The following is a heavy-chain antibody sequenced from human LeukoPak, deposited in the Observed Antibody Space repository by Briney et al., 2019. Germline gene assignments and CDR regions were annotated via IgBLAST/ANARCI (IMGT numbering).Heavy chain of an antibody. CDR1: GDSISSGDYY. CDR2: ISSSGST. D-gene: IGHD2-15*01. Sequence: SETLSLTCTVSGDSISSGDYYWSWIRQPAGKGLEWIGRISSSGSTNYNPSLKSRVTISVDTSKSQFSLKLSSVTAADTAVYYCARERESRDCSGGSCYSGPSFDYWGQGTLVTVSS. CDR3: ARERESRDCSGGSCYSGPSFDY. J-gene: IGHJ4*02. V-gene: IGHV4-61*02.